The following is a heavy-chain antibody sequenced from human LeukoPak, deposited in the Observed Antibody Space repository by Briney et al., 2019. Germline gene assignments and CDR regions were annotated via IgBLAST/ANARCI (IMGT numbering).Heavy chain of an antibody. V-gene: IGHV1-69*13. D-gene: IGHD3-22*01. CDR3: ATGILNRSGYYRNDY. Sequence: SVKVSCKASGGTFSSYAISWVRQAPGQGLEWMGGIIPIFGTANYAQKFQGRVTITADESTSTAYMELSSLRSEDTAVYYCATGILNRSGYYRNDYWGQGSLVTVSS. J-gene: IGHJ4*02. CDR2: IIPIFGTA. CDR1: GGTFSSYA.